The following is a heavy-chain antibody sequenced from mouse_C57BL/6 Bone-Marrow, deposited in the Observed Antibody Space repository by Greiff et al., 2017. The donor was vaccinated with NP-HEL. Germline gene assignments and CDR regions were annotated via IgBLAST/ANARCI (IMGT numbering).Heavy chain of an antibody. D-gene: IGHD1-1*01. CDR3: ARLYYGSSPYYFDY. Sequence: VHLVESGPELVKPGASVKISCKASGYAFSSSWMNWVKQRPGKGLEWIGRIYPGDGDTNYNGKFKGKATLTADKSSSTAYMQLSSLTSEDSAVYFCARLYYGSSPYYFDYWGQGTTLTVSS. CDR2: IYPGDGDT. V-gene: IGHV1-82*01. CDR1: GYAFSSSW. J-gene: IGHJ2*01.